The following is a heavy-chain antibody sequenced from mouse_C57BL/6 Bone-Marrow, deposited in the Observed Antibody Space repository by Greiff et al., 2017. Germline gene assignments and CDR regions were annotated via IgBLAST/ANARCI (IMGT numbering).Heavy chain of an antibody. J-gene: IGHJ1*03. CDR1: GFTFSDYG. CDR2: ISSGSSTI. D-gene: IGHD1-1*01. Sequence: DVKLVESGGGLVKPGGSLKLSCAASGFTFSDYGMHWVRQAPEKGLEWVAYISSGSSTIYYADTVKDRFTISRDNAKNTLFLQMTRLRSEDTAMYYCAKIYYGSSYGYFDVWGTGTTVTVSS. CDR3: AKIYYGSSYGYFDV. V-gene: IGHV5-17*01.